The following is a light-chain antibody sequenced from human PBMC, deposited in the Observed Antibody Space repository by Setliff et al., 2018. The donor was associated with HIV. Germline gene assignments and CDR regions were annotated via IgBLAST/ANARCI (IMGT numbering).Light chain of an antibody. CDR2: DVT. CDR1: STDVGGYDF. CDR3: SSYTSSGAI. Sequence: LTQPASVSGSPGQSITISCAGTSTDVGGYDFVSWYQQHPGKAPKLIIYDVTNRPSGVSNRFSGSKSGKTASLAISGLQPDDEAHYYCSSYTSSGAIFGGGTKVTVL. V-gene: IGLV2-14*03. J-gene: IGLJ2*01.